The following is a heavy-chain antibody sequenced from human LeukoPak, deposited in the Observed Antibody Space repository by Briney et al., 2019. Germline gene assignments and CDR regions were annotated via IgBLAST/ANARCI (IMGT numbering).Heavy chain of an antibody. CDR3: AKAIRGPRTHNWFDP. CDR1: GFTFDDYA. CDR2: ISWNSGSI. V-gene: IGHV3-9*01. D-gene: IGHD1-14*01. Sequence: PGRSLRLSCAASGFTFDDYAMHWVRQAPGKGLEWVSGISWNSGSIGYADSVKGRFTISRDNAKNSLYLQMNSLRAEDTALYYCAKAIRGPRTHNWFDPWGQGTLVTVSS. J-gene: IGHJ5*02.